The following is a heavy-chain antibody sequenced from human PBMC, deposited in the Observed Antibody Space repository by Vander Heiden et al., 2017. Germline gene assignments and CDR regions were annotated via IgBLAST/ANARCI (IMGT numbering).Heavy chain of an antibody. CDR2: IYYTGST. CDR1: CASISRSDYY. Sequence: QLQLQESGPGLADPSHTLSLTCTVSCASISRSDYYWSWVRQPPGKGLEWIGYIYYTGSTYYNPALKSRVTISVDTSKTQFSLKLNSVTAADTAVYYCASVSGYSSSWFEWDYWGQGSLVTVSS. CDR3: ASVSGYSSSWFEWDY. J-gene: IGHJ4*02. V-gene: IGHV4-30-4*01. D-gene: IGHD6-13*01.